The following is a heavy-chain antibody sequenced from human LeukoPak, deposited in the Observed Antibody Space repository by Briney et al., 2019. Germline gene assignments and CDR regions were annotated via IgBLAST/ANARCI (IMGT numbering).Heavy chain of an antibody. J-gene: IGHJ3*02. D-gene: IGHD3-22*01. CDR3: AKDSRLLDAFDI. V-gene: IGHV3-30*02. CDR2: IRYDGSNK. Sequence: GGSLRLSCAASGFTFSSYGMHWVRQAPGKGLEWVAFIRYDGSNKYYADSVKGRFTISRDNSKNTLYLRMNSLRAEDTAVYYCAKDSRLLDAFDIWGQGTMVTVSS. CDR1: GFTFSSYG.